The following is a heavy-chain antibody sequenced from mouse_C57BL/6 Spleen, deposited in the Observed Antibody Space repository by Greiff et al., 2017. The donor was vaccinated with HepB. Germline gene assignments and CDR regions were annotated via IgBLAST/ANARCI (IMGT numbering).Heavy chain of an antibody. CDR2: ISYDGSN. CDR3: ARELGGFAY. V-gene: IGHV3-6*01. Sequence: EVHLVESGPGLVKPSQSLSLTCSVPGYSITSGYYWNWIRQFPGNKLEWMGYISYDGSNNYNPSLKNRISITRDTSKNQFFLKLNSVTTEDTATYYCARELGGFAYWGQGTLVTVSA. J-gene: IGHJ3*01. CDR1: GYSITSGYY. D-gene: IGHD4-1*01.